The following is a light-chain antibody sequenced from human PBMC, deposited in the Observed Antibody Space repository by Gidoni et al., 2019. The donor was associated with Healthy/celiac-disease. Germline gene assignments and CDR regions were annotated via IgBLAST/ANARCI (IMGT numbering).Light chain of an antibody. Sequence: QPALTQPASVSGSTGQSLTISCTGTSSDVGGYNYVSWYQQHPGKAPKLMIYEVSNRPSGVSNRFSGSKSGNTAALTISGLQAEDEADYYCSSYTSSSTQVFGGGTKLTVL. CDR3: SSYTSSSTQV. V-gene: IGLV2-14*01. J-gene: IGLJ2*01. CDR2: EVS. CDR1: SSDVGGYNY.